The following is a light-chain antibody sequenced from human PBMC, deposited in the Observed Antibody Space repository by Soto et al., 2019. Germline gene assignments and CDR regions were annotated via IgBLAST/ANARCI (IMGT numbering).Light chain of an antibody. CDR3: QQYGSSPPWT. CDR1: QSVSSSY. Sequence: EIVLTQSPGTLSLSPGEGATLSCRASQSVSSSYLAWYQQKPDQAPRLLIYAASSRATGIPDRFSGSGSGTDFTLTISRLEPEDFAVYYCQQYGSSPPWTFGRGTKVEIK. CDR2: AAS. V-gene: IGKV3-20*01. J-gene: IGKJ1*01.